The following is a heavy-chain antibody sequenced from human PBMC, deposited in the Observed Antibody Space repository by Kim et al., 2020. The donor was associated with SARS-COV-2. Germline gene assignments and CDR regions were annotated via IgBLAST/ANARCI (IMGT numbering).Heavy chain of an antibody. J-gene: IGHJ6*02. CDR2: ISGSGVST. Sequence: GGSLRLSCAASGFTFSNYAMTWVRQAPGKGLEWVSTISGSGVSTYYADSVKGRFTISRDNSKSTLYLQMNSLRAEDTAVYYCAKAQNNYDGGDYYYYYGMDVWGQGTTVTVSS. V-gene: IGHV3-23*01. CDR1: GFTFSNYA. CDR3: AKAQNNYDGGDYYYYYGMDV. D-gene: IGHD4-4*01.